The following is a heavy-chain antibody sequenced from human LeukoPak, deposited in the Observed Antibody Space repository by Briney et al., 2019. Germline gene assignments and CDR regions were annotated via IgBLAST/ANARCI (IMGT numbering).Heavy chain of an antibody. J-gene: IGHJ4*02. V-gene: IGHV3-48*03. D-gene: IGHD3-22*01. CDR1: GFTFSSYE. Sequence: GGSLRLSCAASGFTFSSYEMNWVRQAPGKGLEWVSYISSSGSTIYYADSVKGRFTISRDNAKNSLYLQMNSLRAEDTALYHCAREGYYDSSGIFDYWGQGTLVTVSS. CDR2: ISSSGSTI. CDR3: AREGYYDSSGIFDY.